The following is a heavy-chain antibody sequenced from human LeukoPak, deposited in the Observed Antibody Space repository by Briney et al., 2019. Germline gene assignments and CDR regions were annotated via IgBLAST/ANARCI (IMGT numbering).Heavy chain of an antibody. J-gene: IGHJ3*02. CDR1: GFTFSDYY. Sequence: PGGSLRLSCAASGFTFSDYYMSWIRQAPGKGLEWVSNISSGGSTVYYADSVKGRSTISRDNAKNSLYLQMNSLRAEDTAVYYCARGGPVEMATNDAFDIWGQGTMVTVSS. CDR2: ISSGGSTV. D-gene: IGHD5-24*01. CDR3: ARGGPVEMATNDAFDI. V-gene: IGHV3-11*04.